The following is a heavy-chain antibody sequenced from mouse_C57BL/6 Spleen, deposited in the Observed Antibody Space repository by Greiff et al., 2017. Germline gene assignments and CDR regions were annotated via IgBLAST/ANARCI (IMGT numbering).Heavy chain of an antibody. CDR1: GYTFTSYW. Sequence: QVQLQQPGAELVMPGASVKLSCKASGYTFTSYWMHWVKQRPGQGLEWIGEIDPSDSYTNSNQKFKGKSTLTVDKSSSTAYMQLSSLTSEDSAVYYCARKEAARAPSCDYWGKGTTLTVSS. V-gene: IGHV1-69*01. D-gene: IGHD3-1*01. CDR2: IDPSDSYT. J-gene: IGHJ2*01. CDR3: ARKEAARAPSCDY.